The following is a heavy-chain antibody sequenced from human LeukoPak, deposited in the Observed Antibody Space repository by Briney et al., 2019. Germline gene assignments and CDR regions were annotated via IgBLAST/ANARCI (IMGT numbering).Heavy chain of an antibody. D-gene: IGHD6-13*01. CDR1: GFTFSSYA. V-gene: IGHV3-33*08. CDR3: ARFGTSSNYYYYYGMDV. J-gene: IGHJ6*02. Sequence: GGSPRLSCAASGFTFSSYAMHWVRQAPGKGLEWVAVIWYDGSNKYYADSVKGRFTISRDNSKNTLYLQMNSLRVEDTAVYYCARFGTSSNYYYYYGMDVWGQGTTVTVSS. CDR2: IWYDGSNK.